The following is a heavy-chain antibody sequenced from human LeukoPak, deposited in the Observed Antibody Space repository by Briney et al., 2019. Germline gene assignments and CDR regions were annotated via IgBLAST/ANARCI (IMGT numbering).Heavy chain of an antibody. J-gene: IGHJ3*02. V-gene: IGHV4-39*01. CDR2: IYYRGST. Sequence: SETLSLTCTVSGGSISSSDYYWGWIRQPPGKGLEWIGSIYYRGSTYYNPSLKSRVTIFVDTSKNQFSLKVSSVTAADTALYYCARPLNWNLDAFDIWGQGAVVTVSS. CDR3: ARPLNWNLDAFDI. D-gene: IGHD1-20*01. CDR1: GGSISSSDYY.